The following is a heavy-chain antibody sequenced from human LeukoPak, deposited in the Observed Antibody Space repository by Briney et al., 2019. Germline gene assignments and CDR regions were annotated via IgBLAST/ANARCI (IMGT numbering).Heavy chain of an antibody. CDR2: ISSSSNTI. CDR3: APGYCTSTSCSHYFEH. D-gene: IGHD2-2*01. Sequence: PGGSLRLSCAASGFTFNSYSMNWVRQAPGKGLEWVSYISSSSNTIYYADSVEGRSTISRDNAKNSLYLQLNSLRAEDTAVYYCAPGYCTSTSCSHYFEHWGQGTLVTVSS. V-gene: IGHV3-48*01. CDR1: GFTFNSYS. J-gene: IGHJ4*02.